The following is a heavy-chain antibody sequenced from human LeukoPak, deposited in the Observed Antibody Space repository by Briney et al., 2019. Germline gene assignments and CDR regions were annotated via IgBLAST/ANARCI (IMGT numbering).Heavy chain of an antibody. D-gene: IGHD1-26*01. CDR1: GYTFADHF. J-gene: IGHJ4*02. V-gene: IGHV1-2*06. Sequence: ASEKLSCKTSGYTFADHFIHWVRHAPAQGLEYMRRNNAKSSGTEYQQKFQGTVTMTRDMSISTAYVEINWLISDDTAIYYCARDVSSTPNWEFDYWGQGTTVTVSS. CDR2: NNAKSSGT. CDR3: ARDVSSTPNWEFDY.